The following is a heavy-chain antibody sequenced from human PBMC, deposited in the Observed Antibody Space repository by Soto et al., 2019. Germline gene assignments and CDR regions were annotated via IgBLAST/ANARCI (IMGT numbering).Heavy chain of an antibody. CDR2: ISYDGSNK. J-gene: IGHJ4*02. CDR1: GFTFSSSA. D-gene: IGHD3-16*01. V-gene: IGHV3-30-3*01. CDR3: ARAYEGDYFDY. Sequence: GGSLRLSCAASGFTFSSSALHRVRQAPGKGLEWVAVISYDGSNKYYADSVKGRFTISRDNSKNTLYLQMNSLRAEDTAVYYCARAYEGDYFDYWGQGT.